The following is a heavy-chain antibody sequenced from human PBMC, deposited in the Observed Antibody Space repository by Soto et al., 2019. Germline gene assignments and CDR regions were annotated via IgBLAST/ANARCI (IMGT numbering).Heavy chain of an antibody. V-gene: IGHV3-53*01. CDR3: ARGRLNSFYDILTAYTPARTEYGMDV. CDR1: GFTVSSNY. D-gene: IGHD3-9*01. J-gene: IGHJ6*02. CDR2: IYSGGST. Sequence: PGGSLRLSCAASGFTVSSNYMSWVRQAPGKGLEWVSVIYSGGSTYYADSVKGRFTISRDNSKNTLYLQMNSLRAEDTAVYYCARGRLNSFYDILTAYTPARTEYGMDVWGQGTTVTVS.